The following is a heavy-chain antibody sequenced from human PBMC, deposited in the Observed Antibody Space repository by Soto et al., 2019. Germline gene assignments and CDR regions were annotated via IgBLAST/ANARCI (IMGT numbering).Heavy chain of an antibody. Sequence: SETLSLTCTVSGGSISSYYWSWIRQPPGKGLEWIGYIYYSGSTNYNPSLKSRVTISVDTSKNQFSLKLSSVTAADTAVYYCARQGGYSGYDSPTYYYYYYMDVWGKGTTVTVSS. CDR2: IYYSGST. V-gene: IGHV4-59*01. CDR3: ARQGGYSGYDSPTYYYYYYMDV. CDR1: GGSISSYY. D-gene: IGHD5-12*01. J-gene: IGHJ6*03.